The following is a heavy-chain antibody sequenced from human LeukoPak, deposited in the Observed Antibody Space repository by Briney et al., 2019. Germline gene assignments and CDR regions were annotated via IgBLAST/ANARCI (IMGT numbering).Heavy chain of an antibody. D-gene: IGHD1-26*01. Sequence: SETLSPTCTVSGGSISSYYWNWIRQPPGKGLEWIGYIFYSGITNYNPSLKSRVTISVDTSKKQFSLKLTPVTAADTAVYYCARDSGSYPHWFAPWGQGTLVTVSS. V-gene: IGHV4-59*01. CDR2: IFYSGIT. J-gene: IGHJ5*02. CDR3: ARDSGSYPHWFAP. CDR1: GGSISSYY.